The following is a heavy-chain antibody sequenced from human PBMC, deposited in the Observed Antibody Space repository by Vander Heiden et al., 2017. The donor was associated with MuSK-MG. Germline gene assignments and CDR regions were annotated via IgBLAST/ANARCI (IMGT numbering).Heavy chain of an antibody. CDR3: ARSNWGYWYFDL. V-gene: IGHV4-39*01. J-gene: IGHJ2*01. D-gene: IGHD7-27*01. CDR1: GGSISSSSYY. Sequence: QLQLQESGPGLVKPSETLSLTCTVSGGSISSSSYYLGWIRQPPGKGLEWIGSINYSGSTYYNPSLKSRVTISVDTSKNQFSLKLSSVTAADTAVYYCARSNWGYWYFDLWGRGTLVTVSS. CDR2: INYSGST.